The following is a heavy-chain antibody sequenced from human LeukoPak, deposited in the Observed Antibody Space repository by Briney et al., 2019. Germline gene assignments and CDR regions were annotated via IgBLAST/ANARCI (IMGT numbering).Heavy chain of an antibody. V-gene: IGHV3-48*03. CDR3: ARDSGYSYGAFDP. J-gene: IGHJ5*02. Sequence: GGSLRLSCAASGFTFSSYEMNWVSQAPGKGLEWVSYISSSGRTMYYADSVKGRFTISRENAKNSLYLQMNSLRAEDTAVYYCARDSGYSYGAFDPWGQGTLVTVSS. CDR2: ISSSGRTM. D-gene: IGHD5-18*01. CDR1: GFTFSSYE.